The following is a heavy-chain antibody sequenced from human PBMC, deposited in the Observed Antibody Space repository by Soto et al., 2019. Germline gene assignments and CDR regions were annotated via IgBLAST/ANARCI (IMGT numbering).Heavy chain of an antibody. Sequence: QLQLQESGPGLVKPSETLSLTCTVSGGSISSSSYYWGWIRQPPGKGLEWIGSIYYSGSTYYNPSLKSQVTISVDTSKNQFSLKLSSVTAADTAVYYCARLPSSSTEQIDYWGQGTLVTVSS. CDR1: GGSISSSSYY. V-gene: IGHV4-39*01. D-gene: IGHD6-13*01. J-gene: IGHJ4*02. CDR3: ARLPSSSTEQIDY. CDR2: IYYSGST.